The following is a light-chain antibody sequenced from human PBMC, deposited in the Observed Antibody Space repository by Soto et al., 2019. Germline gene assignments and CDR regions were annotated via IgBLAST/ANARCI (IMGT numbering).Light chain of an antibody. CDR2: DTS. CDR1: ETIRGL. Sequence: EIVMTQSPGTLSLSLWGRSTLXRRASETIRGLLAWYQQRPGQPPRLLIYDTSNRATGIPARFSGSGSETDFTLTISGLEPADLGVYYCQQRHNWPITFGQGTRLEIK. V-gene: IGKV3-11*01. J-gene: IGKJ5*01. CDR3: QQRHNWPIT.